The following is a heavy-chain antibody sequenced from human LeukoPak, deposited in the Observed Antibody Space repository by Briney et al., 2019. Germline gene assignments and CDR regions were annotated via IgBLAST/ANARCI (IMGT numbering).Heavy chain of an antibody. V-gene: IGHV3-23*01. CDR3: ARDRHRYSYDTGGYPPY. J-gene: IGHJ4*02. CDR2: TSSSDAGT. Sequence: SGGSLRLSCAASGFTLNNYAMSWVRQAPGKGLEWVSATSSSDAGTYHADSVRGRFTISRDNAKNSLYLQMNSLRAEDTAVYYCARDRHRYSYDTGGYPPYWGQGTLVTVSS. D-gene: IGHD3-22*01. CDR1: GFTLNNYA.